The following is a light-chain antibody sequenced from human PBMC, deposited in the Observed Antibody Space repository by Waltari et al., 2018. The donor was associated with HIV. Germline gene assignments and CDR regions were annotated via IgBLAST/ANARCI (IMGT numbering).Light chain of an antibody. CDR1: SSNIGRNY. CDR3: AAWDDSLSGRV. V-gene: IGLV1-47*01. Sequence: QSVLTQPPSASGTPGQRVTIPCSGSSSNIGRNYVYWYQQLPGTAPKLLIYRNNQRHAGVPDRCAGSKAGTSASLAISGLRSEDEADYYCAAWDDSLSGRVFGGGTKLTVL. J-gene: IGLJ3*02. CDR2: RNN.